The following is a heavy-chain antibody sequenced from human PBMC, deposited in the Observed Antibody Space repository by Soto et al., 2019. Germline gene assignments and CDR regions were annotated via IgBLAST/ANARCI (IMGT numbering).Heavy chain of an antibody. CDR2: IIPVFGTT. CDR3: ARSSPYIVVRKPTGNQDYYGMDV. V-gene: IGHV1-69*13. CDR1: GGTFSNYT. Sequence: SVKVFCKASGGTFSNYTISWVRQAPGQGLEWMGGIIPVFGTTDYEQKFQGRVTITADGSTSTAYMKLSSLRSADTAVYYCARSSPYIVVRKPTGNQDYYGMDVWGHGTTVTVSS. D-gene: IGHD2-2*01. J-gene: IGHJ6*02.